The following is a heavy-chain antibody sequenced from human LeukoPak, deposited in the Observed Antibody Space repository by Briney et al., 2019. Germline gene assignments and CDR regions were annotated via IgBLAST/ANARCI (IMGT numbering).Heavy chain of an antibody. D-gene: IGHD3-22*01. V-gene: IGHV4-31*03. CDR1: GGSISSGGYY. CDR3: ARHSRGPARGDFDY. Sequence: SETLSLTCTVSGGSISSGGYYWSWIRQHPGKGLEWIGYIYYSGSTYYNPSLKSRVTISVDTSKNQFSLKLSSVTAADTAVYYCARHSRGPARGDFDYWGQGTLVTVSS. J-gene: IGHJ4*02. CDR2: IYYSGST.